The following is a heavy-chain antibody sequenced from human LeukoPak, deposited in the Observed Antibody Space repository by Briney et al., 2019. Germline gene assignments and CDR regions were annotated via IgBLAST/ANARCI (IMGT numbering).Heavy chain of an antibody. Sequence: KFSETLSLTCAVYGGSFSGYYWSWIRQPPGKGLEWIGEINHSGSTNYNPSLKSRVTISVDTSKNQFSLKLSSVTAADTAVYYCARMAFDWLFPVDYWGQGTLVTVSS. CDR3: ARMAFDWLFPVDY. CDR2: INHSGST. V-gene: IGHV4-34*01. CDR1: GGSFSGYY. J-gene: IGHJ4*02. D-gene: IGHD3-9*01.